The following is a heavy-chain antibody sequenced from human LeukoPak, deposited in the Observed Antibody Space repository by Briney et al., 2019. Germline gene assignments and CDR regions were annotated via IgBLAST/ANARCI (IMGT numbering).Heavy chain of an antibody. CDR3: ARGGLRYFDWLENWFDP. Sequence: SETLFLTCTVSGGSISSGSYYWSWIRQPAGKGLEWIGRIYTSETINYNPSLKSRVTISVDTSKNQFSLKLSSVTAADTAVYYCARGGLRYFDWLENWFDPWGQGTLVTVSS. J-gene: IGHJ5*02. CDR2: IYTSETI. D-gene: IGHD3-9*01. CDR1: GGSISSGSYY. V-gene: IGHV4-61*02.